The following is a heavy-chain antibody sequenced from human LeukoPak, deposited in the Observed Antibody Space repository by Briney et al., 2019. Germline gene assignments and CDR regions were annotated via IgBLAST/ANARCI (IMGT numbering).Heavy chain of an antibody. V-gene: IGHV1-18*01. CDR2: ISAHNGNT. D-gene: IGHD3-10*01. J-gene: IGHJ5*02. CDR1: GYTLTNYG. CDR3: ARDRPDYSGSGIHNWFDP. Sequence: ASVKVSCKASGYTLTNYGIGWVRQAPGQGLEWMGWISAHNGNTDYAQKFQDRVTMTTDTSTSTASMELRSLRSDDTAVYYCARDRPDYSGSGIHNWFDPWGQGTLVTVSS.